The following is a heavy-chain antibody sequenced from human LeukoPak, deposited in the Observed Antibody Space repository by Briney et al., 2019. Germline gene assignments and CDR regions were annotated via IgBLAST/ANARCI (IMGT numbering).Heavy chain of an antibody. CDR2: IYYSGST. D-gene: IGHD3-22*01. J-gene: IGHJ2*01. V-gene: IGHV4-59*12. CDR1: GGSISSYY. Sequence: SETLSLTCTVSGGSISSYYWSWIRQPPGKGLEWIGYIYYSGSTNYNPSLKSRVTISVDTSKNQFYLKLNSVTAADTAVYYCARAPKYYFDSSASWYFDIWGLGTLVAVS. CDR3: ARAPKYYFDSSASWYFDI.